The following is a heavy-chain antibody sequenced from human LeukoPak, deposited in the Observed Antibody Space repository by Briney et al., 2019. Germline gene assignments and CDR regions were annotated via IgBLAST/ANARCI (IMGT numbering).Heavy chain of an antibody. CDR2: LWYDGSNK. CDR3: ARDKSAFSFRYNWFDP. Sequence: PGGSLRLSCAASGFTFSSYGMHWVRQAPGKGLEWVAVLWYDGSNKYYADSVKGRFTISRDNSKNTLYLQMNSLRAEDTAVYYCARDKSAFSFRYNWFDPWGQGTLVTVSS. V-gene: IGHV3-33*01. D-gene: IGHD3-3*01. CDR1: GFTFSSYG. J-gene: IGHJ5*02.